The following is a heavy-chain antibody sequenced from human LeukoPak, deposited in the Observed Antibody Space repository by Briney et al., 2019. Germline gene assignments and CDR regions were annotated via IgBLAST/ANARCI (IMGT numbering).Heavy chain of an antibody. J-gene: IGHJ4*02. V-gene: IGHV4-4*02. CDR1: GASISSNNW. CDR3: ALISRGIAVPGTEL. D-gene: IGHD6-19*01. CDR2: IYHSGST. Sequence: SETLSLTCAVSGASISSNNWWSWVRQPPGKGLEWIGEIYHSGSTNYTPSLKSRVTISIDKSKNQFSLKLSSGTAADTAVYYCALISRGIAVPGTELWGQGTLVTVSS.